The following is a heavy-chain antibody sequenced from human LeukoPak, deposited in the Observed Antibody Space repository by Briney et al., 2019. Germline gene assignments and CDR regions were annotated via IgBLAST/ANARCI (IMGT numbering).Heavy chain of an antibody. CDR1: GFSFPYG. CDR3: AKDPNTAMISWYFDY. D-gene: IGHD5-18*01. V-gene: IGHV3-23*01. Sequence: GGSLRLSCEASGFSFPYGMSWVRQAPGKGLEWVSGITNSGENTYYADSVKGRFTISRDNSKNTLYLQMNSLRAEDTAVYYCAKDPNTAMISWYFDYWGQGTLVTVSS. J-gene: IGHJ4*02. CDR2: ITNSGENT.